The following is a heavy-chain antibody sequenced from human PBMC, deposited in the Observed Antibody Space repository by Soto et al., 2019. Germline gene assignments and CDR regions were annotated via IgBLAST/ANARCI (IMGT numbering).Heavy chain of an antibody. CDR1: GFTFNNYG. Sequence: GGSLRLSCAASGFTFNNYGMSWVRQAPGKGLEWIGAITGAGGSTCNADSVRGRFSISRDNSKKTVYLQLDSLRVEDTAVYYCAKGHSDSFGNYDYFGMDVWGQGTTVTVSS. CDR3: AKGHSDSFGNYDYFGMDV. D-gene: IGHD4-4*01. J-gene: IGHJ6*02. V-gene: IGHV3-23*01. CDR2: ITGAGGST.